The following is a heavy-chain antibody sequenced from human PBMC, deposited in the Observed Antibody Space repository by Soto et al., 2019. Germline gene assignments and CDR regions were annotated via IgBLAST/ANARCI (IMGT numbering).Heavy chain of an antibody. J-gene: IGHJ6*02. CDR1: GFNFSSYD. CDR3: ARAPTLVAVEAKNYYYYYAMDV. V-gene: IGHV3-13*01. CDR2: IGTAGDT. Sequence: EVQLVESGGGLVQPGGSLRLSCAASGFNFSSYDMHWVRQATGKGLEWVSVIGTAGDTYYPGSVKGRFTISRENAKNSLYLQMNSVRAEDTAVYYCARAPTLVAVEAKNYYYYYAMDVWGQGSTVTVPS. D-gene: IGHD6-19*01.